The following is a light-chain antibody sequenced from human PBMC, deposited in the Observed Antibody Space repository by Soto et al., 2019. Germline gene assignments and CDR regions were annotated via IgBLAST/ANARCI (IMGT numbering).Light chain of an antibody. CDR3: QQYYNSPLT. Sequence: DIVMTQSPDSLAVALVERATINCKSSQSVLYSSNNKNYLAWYQQKPGQPPKLLIHWASTLESGVPARFSGSGSGTEFTLTISSLLPEDVAVYYCQQYYNSPLTFGGGTKVEIK. V-gene: IGKV4-1*01. J-gene: IGKJ4*01. CDR2: WAS. CDR1: QSVLYSSNNKNY.